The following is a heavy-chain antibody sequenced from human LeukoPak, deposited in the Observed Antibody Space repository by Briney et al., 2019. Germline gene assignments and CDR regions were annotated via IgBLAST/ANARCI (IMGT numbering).Heavy chain of an antibody. J-gene: IGHJ4*02. CDR1: GFTFSDYY. V-gene: IGHV3-11*01. D-gene: IGHD6-6*01. Sequence: GGSLRLSCAAAGFTFSDYYMSWIRQAPGKGLEWVSYISSSGSTIYYADSVKGRFTISRDDAKNSLYLQMNSLRAEDTAVYYCARDQYSSWPVYWGQGTLVTVSS. CDR2: ISSSGSTI. CDR3: ARDQYSSWPVY.